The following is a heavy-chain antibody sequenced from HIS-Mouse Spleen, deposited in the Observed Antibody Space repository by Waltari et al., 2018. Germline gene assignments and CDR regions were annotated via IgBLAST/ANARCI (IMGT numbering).Heavy chain of an antibody. Sequence: QVQLVQSGAEVKKPGSSVKVSCKASGGTFSSYAISWVRQAPGQGLEWMGRIIPIMGIANYAQKFQGRVTITAEKSTSTAYMELSSLRSEDTAVYYCASYQIAARDAFDYWGQGTLVTVSS. CDR2: IIPIMGIA. CDR3: ASYQIAARDAFDY. V-gene: IGHV1-69*04. CDR1: GGTFSSYA. J-gene: IGHJ4*02. D-gene: IGHD6-6*01.